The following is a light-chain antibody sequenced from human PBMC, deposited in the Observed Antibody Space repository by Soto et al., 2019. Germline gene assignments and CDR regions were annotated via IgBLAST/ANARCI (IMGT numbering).Light chain of an antibody. J-gene: IGKJ2*01. CDR1: QNIHTF. Sequence: DIQMTQSPSSLSASVGDRVTITCRASQNIHTFLNWYQQKPGKAPKLLIYAAYILHSGVPSRFSGSGSWTDFTLPISSLQPEDVSTYYCHESYSTPMYTFGQGTKLEI. CDR2: AAY. CDR3: HESYSTPMYT. V-gene: IGKV1-39*01.